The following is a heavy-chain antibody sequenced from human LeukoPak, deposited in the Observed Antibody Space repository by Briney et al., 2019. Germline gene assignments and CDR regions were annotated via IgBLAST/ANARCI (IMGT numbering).Heavy chain of an antibody. CDR2: ISYDGSNK. CDR1: GFTFSSYW. J-gene: IGHJ4*02. Sequence: GGSLRLSCAASGFTFSSYWMHWVRQAPGKGLEWVAVISYDGSNKYYADSVKGRFTISRDNSKNTLYLQMNSLRAEDTAVYYCAKSGGVTTTLGYWGQGTLVTVSS. V-gene: IGHV3-30*18. D-gene: IGHD4-17*01. CDR3: AKSGGVTTTLGY.